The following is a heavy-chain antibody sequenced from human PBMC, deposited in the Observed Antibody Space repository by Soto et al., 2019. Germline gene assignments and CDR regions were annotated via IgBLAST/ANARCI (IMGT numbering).Heavy chain of an antibody. CDR1: GASIGSGDYY. CDR2: IYYSGGT. J-gene: IGHJ5*02. Sequence: SETLSLTCTVSGASIGSGDYYWSWIRQHPGKGLEWIGYIYYSGGTYYNPSLKNRVTISVDTSKNQFSLELSSVTAADTAVFYFASIYDSSGYYYGNNWFDPWGQGTLVTVSS. CDR3: ASIYDSSGYYYGNNWFDP. D-gene: IGHD3-22*01. V-gene: IGHV4-31*02.